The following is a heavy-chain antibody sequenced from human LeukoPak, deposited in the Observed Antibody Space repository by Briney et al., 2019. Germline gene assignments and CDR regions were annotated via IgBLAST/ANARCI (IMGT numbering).Heavy chain of an antibody. CDR2: IYTSGST. V-gene: IGHV4-4*07. CDR1: GGSISSYY. J-gene: IGHJ3*02. Sequence: PSETLSLTCTVSGGSISSYYWSWIRQPPGKGLEWIGRIYTSGSTNCNPSLKSRVTMSVDTSKNQFSLKLSSVTAADTAVYYCARDEGYCSSTSCSLDAFDIWGQGTMVTVSS. D-gene: IGHD2-2*01. CDR3: ARDEGYCSSTSCSLDAFDI.